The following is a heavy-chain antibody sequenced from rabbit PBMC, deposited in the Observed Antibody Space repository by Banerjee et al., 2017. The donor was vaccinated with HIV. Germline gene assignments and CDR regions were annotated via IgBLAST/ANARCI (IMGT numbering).Heavy chain of an antibody. CDR1: GFDLSTYY. Sequence: QEQLVESGGDLVQPGASLTLTCTASGFDLSTYYMCWVRQAPGKGLEWIACIYIDSGVTYYASWARGRFTISKTSSTTVTLQMTSLTAADTATYFCARDLSSSGWSDFALWGPGTLVTVS. CDR3: ARDLSSSGWSDFAL. J-gene: IGHJ4*01. D-gene: IGHD4-1*01. CDR2: IYIDSGVT. V-gene: IGHV1S45*01.